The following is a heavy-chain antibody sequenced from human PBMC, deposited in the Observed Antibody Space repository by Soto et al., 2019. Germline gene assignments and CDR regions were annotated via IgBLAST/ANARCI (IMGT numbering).Heavy chain of an antibody. CDR1: GFTFSSYA. CDR3: ARDPYYYCSGGGCYPVYGMDV. Sequence: PGGSLRLSCAASGFTFSSYAIHWVRQAPGKGLEWVAVISYDGSNKYYADSVKGRFTISRDNSKNTLYLQMNSLRAEDTAVYYCARDPYYYCSGGGCYPVYGMDVWGQGTTVTVSS. V-gene: IGHV3-30-3*01. J-gene: IGHJ6*02. CDR2: ISYDGSNK. D-gene: IGHD2-15*01.